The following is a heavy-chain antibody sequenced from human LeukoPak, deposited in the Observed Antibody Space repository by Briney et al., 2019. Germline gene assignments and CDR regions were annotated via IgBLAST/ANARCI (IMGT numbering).Heavy chain of an antibody. J-gene: IGHJ4*02. CDR3: ARVKRDCSGGSCYSYDY. Sequence: TGGSLRLSCAASRFTFNTYAVNWVRQAPGKGLEWVSAISGNGDITYYADSVRGRFTTSRDNSKNTLYLQMNSLRAEDTAVYYCARVKRDCSGGSCYSYDYWGQGTLVTVSS. CDR1: RFTFNTYA. V-gene: IGHV3-23*01. D-gene: IGHD2-15*01. CDR2: ISGNGDIT.